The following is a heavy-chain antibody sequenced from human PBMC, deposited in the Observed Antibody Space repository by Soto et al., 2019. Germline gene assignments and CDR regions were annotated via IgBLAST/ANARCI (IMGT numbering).Heavy chain of an antibody. J-gene: IGHJ1*01. V-gene: IGHV3-21*01. CDR3: SRGAPPAG. D-gene: IGHD6-19*01. CDR1: GFTFSSYS. CDR2: ISSGSHYM. Sequence: EVQLVESGGGLVKPGGSLRLSCAASGFTFSSYSMNWVRQAPGKGLEWVSSISSGSHYMYDADSVKGRFTISRDNAKNSLYLQMNSLRAEDTAVYYCSRGAPPAGWGQGTLVTVSS.